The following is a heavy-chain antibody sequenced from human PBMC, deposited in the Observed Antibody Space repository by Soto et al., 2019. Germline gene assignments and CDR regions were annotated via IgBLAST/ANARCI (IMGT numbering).Heavy chain of an antibody. CDR1: GGSISSYY. D-gene: IGHD2-15*01. CDR3: ARAEGYCSGGSCYREGYFDY. Sequence: SETLSLTCTVSGGSISSYYWSWIRQPPGKGLEWIGYIYYSGSTNYNPSLKSRVTISVDTSKNQFSLKLSSVTAADTAVYYCARAEGYCSGGSCYREGYFDYWGQGTLVTVSS. CDR2: IYYSGST. V-gene: IGHV4-59*01. J-gene: IGHJ4*02.